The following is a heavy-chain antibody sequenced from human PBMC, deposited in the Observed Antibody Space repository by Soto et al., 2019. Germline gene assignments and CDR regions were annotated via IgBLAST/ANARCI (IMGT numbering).Heavy chain of an antibody. CDR1: GRSISSSSYY. Sequence: SETLSLTCTVSGRSISSSSYYWGWIRQPPGKGLEWIGSIYYSGSTYYNPSLKSRVTISVDTSKNQSSLKLSSVTAAATAVYYCARQGCGGSCYANAFDIWGQGTMVT. J-gene: IGHJ3*02. CDR3: ARQGCGGSCYANAFDI. CDR2: IYYSGST. V-gene: IGHV4-39*01. D-gene: IGHD2-15*01.